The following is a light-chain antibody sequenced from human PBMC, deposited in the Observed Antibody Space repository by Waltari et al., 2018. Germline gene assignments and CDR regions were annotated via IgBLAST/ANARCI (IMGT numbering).Light chain of an antibody. CDR1: QSVSSN. V-gene: IGKV3-15*01. CDR3: HQYHAWPPGRM. Sequence: EIVMTQSPATLSVSPGERATLSCRASQSVSSNLAWYQQKPGQAPRLLIYGSSTRATGVPARFSGNGSGTEFTLTIDSLQSEDFALYYCHQYHAWPPGRMFGQGTKVEIK. CDR2: GSS. J-gene: IGKJ1*01.